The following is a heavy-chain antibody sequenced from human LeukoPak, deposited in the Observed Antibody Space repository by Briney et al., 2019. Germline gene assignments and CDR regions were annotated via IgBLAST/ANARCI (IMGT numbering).Heavy chain of an antibody. CDR1: GYTFTSNY. D-gene: IGHD2-21*01. CDR2: IYPRDGST. CDR3: AKAPLQVVIFLGDGMDV. Sequence: ASVKVSCKASGYTFTSNYIHWVRQAPGQGLEWMGMIYPRDGSTSYAQKFQGRVTVTRDTSTSTVHMELSGLRAEDTAIYYCAKAPLQVVIFLGDGMDVWGQGTTVTVSS. J-gene: IGHJ6*02. V-gene: IGHV1-46*01.